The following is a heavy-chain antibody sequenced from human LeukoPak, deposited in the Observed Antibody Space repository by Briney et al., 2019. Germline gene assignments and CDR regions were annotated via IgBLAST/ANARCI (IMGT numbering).Heavy chain of an antibody. CDR1: GYTFTGYY. CDR2: INPNSGGT. V-gene: IGHV1-2*02. Sequence: ASVKVSCKASGYTFTGYYMHWVRQAPGQGLEWIGWINPNSGGTNYAQKFQGRVTMTTDTSTSTAYMELMSLRSDDTAVYYCAKGGSTRPWSFDIWGQGTMVTVSS. D-gene: IGHD2-2*01. J-gene: IGHJ3*02. CDR3: AKGGSTRPWSFDI.